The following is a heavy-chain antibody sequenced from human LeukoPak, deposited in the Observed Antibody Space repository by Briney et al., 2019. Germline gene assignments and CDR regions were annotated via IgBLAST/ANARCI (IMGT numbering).Heavy chain of an antibody. J-gene: IGHJ4*02. CDR3: ARWFGDEPDY. Sequence: VASVKLSCKASGHTFTSYGTSWVRQAPGQRLEWMGWISAYNGNTNYAQKLQGRVPMTTDTSTSTAYRELRSLRSDDAAVYYCARWFGDEPDYWGQGTLVTVSS. D-gene: IGHD3-10*01. CDR2: ISAYNGNT. V-gene: IGHV1-18*01. CDR1: GHTFTSYG.